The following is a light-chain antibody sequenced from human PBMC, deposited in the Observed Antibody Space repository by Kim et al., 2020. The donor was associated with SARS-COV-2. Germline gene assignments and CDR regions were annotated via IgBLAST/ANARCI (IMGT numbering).Light chain of an antibody. CDR3: SSYAGSDNLV. V-gene: IGLV2-8*01. CDR1: SSDVGRYNF. Sequence: GQPVTIACTGSSSDVGRYNFVSLYLPHPGKAPKLMISEVNKRPSGVPDRFSGSKSANTASLTVSGLQDEDEGTYYCSSYAGSDNLVFGGGTQLTVL. J-gene: IGLJ2*01. CDR2: EVN.